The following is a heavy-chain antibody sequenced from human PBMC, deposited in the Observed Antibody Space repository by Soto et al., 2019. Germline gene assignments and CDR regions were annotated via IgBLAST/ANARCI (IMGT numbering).Heavy chain of an antibody. CDR2: TYYRSKWFN. V-gene: IGHV6-1*01. Sequence: SQTLSLTCAISGDSVSNNGAAWNWIRQSPSRGLEWLGRTYYRSKWFNDYAVSVKSRITISPDTSKNQFSLQLNSVTPEDTAVYYCARYPPAMLPDFDCWGQGTLVTVSS. CDR3: ARYPPAMLPDFDC. CDR1: GDSVSNNGAA. J-gene: IGHJ4*02. D-gene: IGHD2-15*01.